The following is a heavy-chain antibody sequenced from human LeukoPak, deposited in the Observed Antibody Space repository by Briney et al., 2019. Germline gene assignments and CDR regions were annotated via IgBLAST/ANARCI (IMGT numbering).Heavy chain of an antibody. CDR3: ARAPIAAAGTGYDY. CDR1: GGSISSYY. Sequence: PSETLSLTCTVSGGSISSYYWSWIRQPPGKGLDWIGYIYYSGSTNYNPSLKSRVTISVDTPKNQFSLKLRSVTAADTAVYYCARAPIAAAGTGYDYWGQGTLVTVSS. CDR2: IYYSGST. D-gene: IGHD6-13*01. V-gene: IGHV4-59*01. J-gene: IGHJ4*02.